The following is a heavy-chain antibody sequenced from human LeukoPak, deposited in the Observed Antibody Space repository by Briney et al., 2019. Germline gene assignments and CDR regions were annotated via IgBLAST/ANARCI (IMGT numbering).Heavy chain of an antibody. CDR2: IKSKTDGGTT. Sequence: PGGSLRLSCAASGFTFSNAWMSWVRQAPGKGLEWVGRIKSKTDGGTTDYAAPVKGRFTISRDDSKNTLYLQMNSLKTEDIAVYYCASLYGSGKRWVDPWGQGTLVTVSS. D-gene: IGHD3-10*01. CDR3: ASLYGSGKRWVDP. J-gene: IGHJ5*02. V-gene: IGHV3-15*01. CDR1: GFTFSNAW.